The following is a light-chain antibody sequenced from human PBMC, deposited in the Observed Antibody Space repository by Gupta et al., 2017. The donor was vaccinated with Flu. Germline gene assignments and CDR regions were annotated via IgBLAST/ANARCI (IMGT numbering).Light chain of an antibody. Sequence: FLSASVGDRVSITCRAGQNIKGALNWYQQKAREAPKLLISRTSRLLSGVPSRFSGSTSGTEFTLTIETLLPEDSATYYCQERYNSPPASTFGQGTTVEI. V-gene: IGKV1-39*01. CDR2: RTS. CDR1: QNIKGA. J-gene: IGKJ2*02. CDR3: QERYNSPPAST.